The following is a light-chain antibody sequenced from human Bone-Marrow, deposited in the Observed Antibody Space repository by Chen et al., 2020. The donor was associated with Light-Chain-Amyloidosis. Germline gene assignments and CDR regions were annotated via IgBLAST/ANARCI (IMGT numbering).Light chain of an antibody. CDR3: QVWDRSSDRPV. CDR2: DDS. J-gene: IGLJ3*02. Sequence: YVLTQPSSVSVAPGQTATIACGGNNIGSTSVHWYQQTPGQAPLLVVYDDSDRPSGIPERLSGSNSGNTATLTISRVEAGDEADYYCQVWDRSSDRPVVGGGTKLTVL. V-gene: IGLV3-21*02. CDR1: NIGSTS.